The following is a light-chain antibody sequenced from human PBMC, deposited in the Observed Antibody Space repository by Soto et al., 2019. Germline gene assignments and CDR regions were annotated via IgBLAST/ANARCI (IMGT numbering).Light chain of an antibody. V-gene: IGKV3-15*01. CDR2: GAS. Sequence: EIVMTQSPATLSVSPGERATLSCRASQSVSSNLAWYQQKPGQAPRLLIYGASTSSTGIPARFSGSGSGTEFTITISSILSEDFAVYYCQQYNNWPGTFGQGTKVEIK. J-gene: IGKJ1*01. CDR1: QSVSSN. CDR3: QQYNNWPGT.